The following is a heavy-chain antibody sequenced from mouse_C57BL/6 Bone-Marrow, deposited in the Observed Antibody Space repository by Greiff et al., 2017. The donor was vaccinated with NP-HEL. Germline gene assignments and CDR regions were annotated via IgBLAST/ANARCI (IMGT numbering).Heavy chain of an antibody. D-gene: IGHD2-14*01. Sequence: QVQLKESGPGLVQPSQSLSITCTVSGFSLTSYGVHWVRQSPGKGLEWLGVIWRGGSTDYNAAFMSRLSITKDNSKSQVFFKMNSLQADDTAIYYCAKTGGTTALYFDDWGQGTTLTVSS. J-gene: IGHJ2*01. V-gene: IGHV2-5*01. CDR3: AKTGGTTALYFDD. CDR1: GFSLTSYG. CDR2: IWRGGST.